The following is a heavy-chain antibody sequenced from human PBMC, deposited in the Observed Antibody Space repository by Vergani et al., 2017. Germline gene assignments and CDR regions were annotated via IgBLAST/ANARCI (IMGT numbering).Heavy chain of an antibody. V-gene: IGHV3-30*02. Sequence: QVQLAQSGGGVVQPGGSLRLSCVASGFTFNRYGMQWVRQAPGKGLEWVAYVLFDGSNDYYADSVKGRFIVSRDNSNDALYLQMNSLRTDDTAVYYCAKKSLTSDTYYYYSSGYCYGSSGFYLDYWGKGTLVTVSS. J-gene: IGHJ4*02. D-gene: IGHD3-22*01. CDR2: VLFDGSND. CDR1: GFTFNRYG. CDR3: AKKSLTSDTYYYYSSGYCYGSSGFYLDY.